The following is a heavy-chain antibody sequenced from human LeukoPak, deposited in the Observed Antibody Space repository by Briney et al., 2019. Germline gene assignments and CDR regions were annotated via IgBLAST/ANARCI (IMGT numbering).Heavy chain of an antibody. CDR1: GDSISNYY. J-gene: IGHJ2*01. V-gene: IGHV4-59*01. CDR2: IYYSGSP. CDR3: ARDSGDYGDDEGWYFDL. Sequence: PSETLSLTCTVSGDSISNYYWSWIRQPPGKGLEWIGYIYYSGSPNYNPSLKSRVTISVDTSKNQFSLKLTSVTPADTAVYYCARDSGDYGDDEGWYFDLWGRGILVTVSS. D-gene: IGHD4-17*01.